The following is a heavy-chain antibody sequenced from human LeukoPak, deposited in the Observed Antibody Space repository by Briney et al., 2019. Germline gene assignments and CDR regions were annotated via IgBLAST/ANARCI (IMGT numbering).Heavy chain of an antibody. J-gene: IGHJ3*02. V-gene: IGHV4-4*07. Sequence: PSDTLSLTCTVSGDPNSSCYWSWVRQPAGKGLEWIGRIYTSGSTKYNPSLKSRGNMSVDTSKNHFPLKLRPVPAADPAVDYCWGDLLLKDAFDMWGQGTMVTVP. CDR3: WGDLLLKDAFDM. D-gene: IGHD2-15*01. CDR2: IYTSGST. CDR1: GDPNSSCY.